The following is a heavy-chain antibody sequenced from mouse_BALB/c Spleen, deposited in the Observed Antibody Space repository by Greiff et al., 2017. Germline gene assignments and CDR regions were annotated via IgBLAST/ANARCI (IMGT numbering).Heavy chain of an antibody. D-gene: IGHD2-14*01. Sequence: VQLVESGPGLVQPSQSLSITCTVSGFSLTSYGVHWVRQSPGKGLEWLGVIWSGGSTDYNAAFISRLSISKDNSKSQVFFKMNSLQANDTAIYYCARIEVRFAYWGQGTLVTVSA. CDR3: ARIEVRFAY. V-gene: IGHV2-2*02. J-gene: IGHJ3*01. CDR1: GFSLTSYG. CDR2: IWSGGST.